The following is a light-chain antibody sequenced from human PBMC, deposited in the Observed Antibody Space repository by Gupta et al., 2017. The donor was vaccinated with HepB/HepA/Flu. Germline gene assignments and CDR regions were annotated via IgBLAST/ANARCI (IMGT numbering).Light chain of an antibody. CDR3: LQSASTPCG. J-gene: IGKJ2*04. CDR2: AAS. CDR1: QSISSY. V-gene: IGKV1-39*01. Sequence: DIQMTQSPSSLSASVGDRVTITCRASQSISSYLNWYQQKPGKAPKLLIYAASRLQSGVPSRFSGSGSGTDFTLTISRLQPEDFATYYCLQSASTPCGFGQGTKLEIK.